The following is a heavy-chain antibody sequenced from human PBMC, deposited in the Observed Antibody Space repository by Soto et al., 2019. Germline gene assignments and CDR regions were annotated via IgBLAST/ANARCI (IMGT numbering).Heavy chain of an antibody. CDR1: GYSFTRYW. J-gene: IGHJ6*02. Sequence: PVESLNTSCKGSGYSFTRYWIVWVLQMPGKGLECMGTIYPGDSDTRYSPSFQGQVTISADKSISTAYLQWSSLKASDTAMYYCARHGGYCSGGSCYSGYYYYGTDVWGQGTTVTVSS. D-gene: IGHD2-15*01. CDR2: IYPGDSDT. V-gene: IGHV5-51*01. CDR3: ARHGGYCSGGSCYSGYYYYGTDV.